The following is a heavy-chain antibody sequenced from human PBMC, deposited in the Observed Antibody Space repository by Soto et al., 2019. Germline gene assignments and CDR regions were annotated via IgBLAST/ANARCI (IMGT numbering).Heavy chain of an antibody. CDR1: GGSFSGYY. Sequence: PSETLSLTCAVYGGSFSGYYWSWIRQPPGKGLEWIGEINHSGSTNYNPSLKSRVTISVDTSKNQFSLKLSSVTAADTAVYYCARVDFSMDVCGKGTTVTVSS. J-gene: IGHJ6*03. V-gene: IGHV4-34*01. CDR3: ARVDFSMDV. CDR2: INHSGST. D-gene: IGHD3-3*01.